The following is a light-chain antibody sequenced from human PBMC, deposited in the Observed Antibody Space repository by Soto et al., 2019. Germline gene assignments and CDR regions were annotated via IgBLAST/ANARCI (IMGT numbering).Light chain of an antibody. V-gene: IGKV3-20*01. CDR2: GAS. CDR3: QQYGSSGT. J-gene: IGKJ1*01. CDR1: QSVSNNY. Sequence: DIVLTQSPGTLSLSPVERATLSCMASQSVSNNYLAWYQQKPGQAPRLLIYGASNRATGIPDRFSGSGSGTDFTLTISRLEPEDFAVYYCQQYGSSGTFGQGTKVEI.